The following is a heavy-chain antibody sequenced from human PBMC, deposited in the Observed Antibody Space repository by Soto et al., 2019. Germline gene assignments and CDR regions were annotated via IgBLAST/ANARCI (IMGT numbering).Heavy chain of an antibody. CDR2: SIPIFGTA. CDR3: ARGRGYSGDDHYYYFDMDV. D-gene: IGHD5-12*01. V-gene: IGHV1-69*13. Sequence: SVKVSCKASGGTFNNYPITWVLQAPGQGLEWMGGSIPIFGTANYAQKFQGRVTISVDESTSTAYMELSSLRSEDTAVYYCARGRGYSGDDHYYYFDMDVWGQGTTVTVSS. CDR1: GGTFNNYP. J-gene: IGHJ6*02.